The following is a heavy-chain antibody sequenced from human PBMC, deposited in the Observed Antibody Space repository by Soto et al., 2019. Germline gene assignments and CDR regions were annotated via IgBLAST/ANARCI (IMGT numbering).Heavy chain of an antibody. V-gene: IGHV4-30-2*01. CDR3: AFLQYKGPAATGRFDP. D-gene: IGHD1-20*01. CDR1: GGSISSGGYS. Sequence: SETLSLTCAVSGGSISSGGYSWSWIRQPPGKGLEWIGYIYHSGSTYYNPSLKSRVTISVDTSKNQFSLKLSSVTAADTAVYYCAFLQYKGPAATGRFDPWGRGSLVTVSS. J-gene: IGHJ5*02. CDR2: IYHSGST.